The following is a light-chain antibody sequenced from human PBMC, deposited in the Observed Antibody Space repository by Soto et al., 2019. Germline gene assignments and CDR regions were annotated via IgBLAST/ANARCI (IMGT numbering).Light chain of an antibody. CDR3: SSYAGSNNFV. J-gene: IGLJ1*01. Sequence: QSVLTQPPSASGSPGQSVTISCTGTSSDVGGYNYVSWYQQHPGKAPKLMIYEVSNRPSGVPDRFSGSKSGNTASLTVSGLQAEDDADYYCSSYAGSNNFVFGTGTKLTVL. V-gene: IGLV2-8*01. CDR2: EVS. CDR1: SSDVGGYNY.